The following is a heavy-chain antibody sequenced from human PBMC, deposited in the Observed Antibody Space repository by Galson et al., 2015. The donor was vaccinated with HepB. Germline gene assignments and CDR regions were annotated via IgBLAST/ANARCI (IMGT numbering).Heavy chain of an antibody. D-gene: IGHD6-19*01. V-gene: IGHV3-33*08. CDR1: GFTFSSYG. CDR2: IWYDGSNK. Sequence: SLRLSCAASGFTFSSYGMHWVRQAPGKGLEWVAVIWYDGSNKYYADSVKGRFTISRDNSKNTLYLQMNSLRAEDTAVYYCARDSSGPTGYYFDYWGQGTLVTVSS. CDR3: ARDSSGPTGYYFDY. J-gene: IGHJ4*02.